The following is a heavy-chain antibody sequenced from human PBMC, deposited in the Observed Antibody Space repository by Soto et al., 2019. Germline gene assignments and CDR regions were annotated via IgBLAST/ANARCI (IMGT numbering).Heavy chain of an antibody. CDR1: GFTFSSYG. V-gene: IGHV3-30*03. D-gene: IGHD3-10*01. CDR2: ISYDGSNK. Sequence: QVQLVESGGGVVQPGRSLRLSCAASGFTFSSYGMHWVRQAPGKGLEWVAVISYDGSNKYYADSVKGRFTISRDNSKNTLYLKMTSLRAEDTAVYYCATLWFGELSTSYGMDVWGQGTTVTVSS. J-gene: IGHJ6*02. CDR3: ATLWFGELSTSYGMDV.